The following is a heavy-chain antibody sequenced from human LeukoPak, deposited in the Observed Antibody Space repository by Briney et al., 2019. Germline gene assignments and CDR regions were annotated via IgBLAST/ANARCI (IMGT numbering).Heavy chain of an antibody. Sequence: GASVKVSCKASGYTFTSYGISWVRQAPGQGLEWMGWISAYNGNTNYAQKLQGRVTMTTDTSTSTTYMELRSLRSDDTAVYYCARRSPPYHYYYGMDVWGQGTTVTVSS. CDR2: ISAYNGNT. CDR3: ARRSPPYHYYYGMDV. CDR1: GYTFTSYG. J-gene: IGHJ6*02. V-gene: IGHV1-18*01.